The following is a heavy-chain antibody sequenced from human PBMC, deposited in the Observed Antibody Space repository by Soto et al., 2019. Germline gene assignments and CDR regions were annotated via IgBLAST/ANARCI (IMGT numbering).Heavy chain of an antibody. CDR1: GFTVSSNH. J-gene: IGHJ4*02. CDR2: IYSGGST. CDR3: ARPGEKHRY. V-gene: IGHV3-66*01. Sequence: EVQLVESGGGLVQPGGSLRLSCAASGFTVSSNHMSWVRQAPGKGLEWVSLIYSGGSTYYADSVKGRFTFFRDHSNNTYYLQINSLRVEDTVVYYCARPGEKHRYWGQGTLVTVSS. D-gene: IGHD2-21*01.